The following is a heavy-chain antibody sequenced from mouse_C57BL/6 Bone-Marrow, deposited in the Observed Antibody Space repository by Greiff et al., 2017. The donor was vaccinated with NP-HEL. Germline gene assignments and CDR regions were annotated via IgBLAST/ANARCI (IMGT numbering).Heavy chain of an antibody. Sequence: EVHLVESGGDLVKPGGSLKLSCAASGFTFSSYGMSWVRQTPDKRLEWVATISSGGSYTYYPDSVKGRFTISRDNAKNTLYLQMSSLKSEDTAMYYGARHLLLYYFDYWGQGTTLTVSS. D-gene: IGHD2-10*01. V-gene: IGHV5-6*01. CDR3: ARHLLLYYFDY. CDR1: GFTFSSYG. CDR2: ISSGGSYT. J-gene: IGHJ2*01.